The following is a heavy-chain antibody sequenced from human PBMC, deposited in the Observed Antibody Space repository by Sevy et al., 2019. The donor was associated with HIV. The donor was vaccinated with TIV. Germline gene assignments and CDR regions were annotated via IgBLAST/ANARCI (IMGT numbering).Heavy chain of an antibody. CDR3: ARTGPPGYYYDSSGSDY. D-gene: IGHD3-22*01. Sequence: GGSLRLSCAASGFTFSSYSMNWVRQAPGKGLEWVSYISSSSSTIYYGGSVKGRFTISRDNAKNSLYLQMNSLRAEDTAVYYCARTGPPGYYYDSSGSDYWGQGTLVTVSS. CDR2: ISSSSSTI. V-gene: IGHV3-48*01. CDR1: GFTFSSYS. J-gene: IGHJ4*02.